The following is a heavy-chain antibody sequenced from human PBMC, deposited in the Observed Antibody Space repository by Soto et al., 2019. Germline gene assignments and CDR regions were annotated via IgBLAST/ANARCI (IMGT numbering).Heavy chain of an antibody. Sequence: SETLSLTCAVYGGSFSGYYWSWIRQPPGKGLEWIGEINHSGSTNYNPSLKSRVTISVETSKNQFSLKLSSVTAADTAVYYCARAALYGGPKRPFDYWGQGTLVTVSS. J-gene: IGHJ4*02. CDR2: INHSGST. CDR1: GGSFSGYY. D-gene: IGHD4-17*01. CDR3: ARAALYGGPKRPFDY. V-gene: IGHV4-34*01.